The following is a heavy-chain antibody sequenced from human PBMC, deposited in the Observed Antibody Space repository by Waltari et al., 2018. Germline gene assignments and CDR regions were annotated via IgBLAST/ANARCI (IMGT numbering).Heavy chain of an antibody. J-gene: IGHJ6*02. CDR2: IYWNSGRI. CDR1: GFTSSDYA. V-gene: IGHV3-9*02. D-gene: IGHD1-1*01. CDR3: TKDITAGGADV. Sequence: EVQLVESGGGLVQPGGSLRLSCAASGFTSSDYAMHWVRQPPGKGRDWVSVIYWNSGRIDYADPVKGRFTISRDNARNSLSLQMNSLRVEDTALYYCTKDITAGGADVWGPGTTVIVSS.